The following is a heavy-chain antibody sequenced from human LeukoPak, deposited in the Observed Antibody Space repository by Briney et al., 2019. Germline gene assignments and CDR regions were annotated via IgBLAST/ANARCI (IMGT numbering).Heavy chain of an antibody. CDR3: AREGFCGGDCPGYFDL. CDR2: IDTAGGK. V-gene: IGHV3-13*04. CDR1: GFTFSSYD. Sequence: GGSLRLSCAASGFTFSSYDMHWVRQTTGKGPEWVSAIDTAGGKYYPDSVKGRFTISRENAKNSFYLQMNSLRAGDTAVYFCAREGFCGGDCPGYFDLWGRGTLVTVSS. D-gene: IGHD2-21*02. J-gene: IGHJ2*01.